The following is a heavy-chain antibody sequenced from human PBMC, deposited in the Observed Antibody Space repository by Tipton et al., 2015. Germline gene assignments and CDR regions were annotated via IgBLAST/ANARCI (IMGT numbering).Heavy chain of an antibody. J-gene: IGHJ4*02. CDR2: IYSGGST. D-gene: IGHD6-25*01. CDR3: ARLGGLAADY. CDR1: GVTVSSNY. Sequence: SLRLSWAASGVTVSSNYMSWVRQAPGKGLEWVSVIYSGGSTYYADSVKGRFTISRDNSKNTLYLQMNSLRAEDTAVYYCARLGGLAADYWGQGTLVTVSS. V-gene: IGHV3-53*01.